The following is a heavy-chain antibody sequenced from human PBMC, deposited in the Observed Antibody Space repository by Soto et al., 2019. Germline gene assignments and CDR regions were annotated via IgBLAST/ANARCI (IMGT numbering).Heavy chain of an antibody. CDR2: IYPGDSDT. CDR1: GYSFTSYW. D-gene: IGHD1-26*01. V-gene: IGHV5-51*01. CDR3: ARGGVGTRTLGS. Sequence: GESLKISCKASGYSFTSYWIAWVLQMPGKGLEWMGIIYPGDSDTRYSPSFQGQVTISADKSVSTAYLQWSGLQASDSAMYYCARGGVGTRTLGSWGQGTLVTVSS. J-gene: IGHJ4*02.